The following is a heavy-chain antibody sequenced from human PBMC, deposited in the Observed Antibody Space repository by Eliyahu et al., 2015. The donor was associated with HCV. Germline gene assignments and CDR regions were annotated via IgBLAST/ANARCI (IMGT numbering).Heavy chain of an antibody. J-gene: IGHJ4*02. CDR3: ARQGTIQRREFDY. D-gene: IGHD1-1*01. Sequence: QVQLQESGPGLLKPSETLSLTCTISGASMSKYYWSWIRQPPGKGLEWIGYIYYSGSTDYNPSNYNPSLKSRVTISVDTSKDQFSLNLSSVTAADTAMYYCARQGTIQRREFDYWGQGVLVTVSS. CDR1: GASMSKYY. V-gene: IGHV4-59*08. CDR2: IYYSGSTDYNPS.